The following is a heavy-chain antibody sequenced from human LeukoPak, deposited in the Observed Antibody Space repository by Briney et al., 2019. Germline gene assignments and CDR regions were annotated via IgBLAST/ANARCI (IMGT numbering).Heavy chain of an antibody. CDR2: ISSSVSTI. CDR1: GFSFSSYV. CDR3: ARGQFRLHSYDGSTFDY. J-gene: IGHJ4*02. D-gene: IGHD3-22*01. V-gene: IGHV3-48*03. Sequence: GGSLRLPCAASGFSFSSYVMNWVRQAPGKGLEWVSYISSSVSTIYYADSAKGRFTISRDNSKNTLYLQTNSLRAEDTAVYYCARGQFRLHSYDGSTFDYWGQGTLVSVSS.